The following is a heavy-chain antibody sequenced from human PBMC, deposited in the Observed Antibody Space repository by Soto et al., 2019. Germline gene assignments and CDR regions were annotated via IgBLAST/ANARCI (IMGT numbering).Heavy chain of an antibody. CDR3: ARRGGAAADTNTLDGDLFYYYGLDV. CDR1: GGTFSSYA. J-gene: IGHJ6*02. CDR2: IIPIFGTA. D-gene: IGHD3-10*01. Sequence: SVKVSCKASGGTFSSYAISWVRQAPGQGLEWMGGIIPIFGTANYAQNFQGRITMTRDKSTRTFYMELFSLTSEDTATYYCARRGGAAADTNTLDGDLFYYYGLDVWGQGTTVTVSS. V-gene: IGHV1-69*05.